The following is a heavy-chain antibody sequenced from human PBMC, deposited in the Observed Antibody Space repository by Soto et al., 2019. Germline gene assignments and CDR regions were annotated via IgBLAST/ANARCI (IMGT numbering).Heavy chain of an antibody. CDR1: GYTFTSYD. V-gene: IGHV1-8*01. J-gene: IGHJ5*02. CDR2: MNPNSGNT. D-gene: IGHD2-2*01. CDR3: ARGYCSSTSCYVSNWFDP. Sequence: ASVKVSCKASGYTFTSYDINWVRQDTGQGLEWMGWMNPNSGNTGYAQKFQGRDTMTRNTSISTAYMELSSLRSEDTAVYYCARGYCSSTSCYVSNWFDPWGQETLVTVSS.